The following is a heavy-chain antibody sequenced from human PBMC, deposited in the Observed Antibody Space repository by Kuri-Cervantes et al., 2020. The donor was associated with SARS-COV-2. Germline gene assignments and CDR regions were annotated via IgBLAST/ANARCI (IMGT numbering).Heavy chain of an antibody. CDR1: GFSLSTSGVG. J-gene: IGHJ4*02. V-gene: IGHV2-5*02. CDR3: ARFIAAAGTVDY. CDR2: IYWDDDK. D-gene: IGHD6-13*01. Sequence: SGPTLVKPTQTLTLTCTFSGFSLSTSGVGVGWTRQPPGKALEWLALIYWDDDKRYSPSLKSRLTISKDTSKNQVVLTMTNMDPVDTATYYCARFIAAAGTVDYWGQGTLVTVSS.